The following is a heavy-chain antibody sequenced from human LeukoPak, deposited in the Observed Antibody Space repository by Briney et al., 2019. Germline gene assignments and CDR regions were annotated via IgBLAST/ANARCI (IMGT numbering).Heavy chain of an antibody. Sequence: ASVKVSCKASGYTFTSYGISWVRQATGQGLEWMGWMNPNSGNTGYAQKFQGRVTITRNTSISTAYMELSSLRSEDTAVYYCASGVVTPLGSFDYWGQGTLVTVSS. CDR1: GYTFTSYG. J-gene: IGHJ4*02. V-gene: IGHV1-8*03. D-gene: IGHD4-23*01. CDR2: MNPNSGNT. CDR3: ASGVVTPLGSFDY.